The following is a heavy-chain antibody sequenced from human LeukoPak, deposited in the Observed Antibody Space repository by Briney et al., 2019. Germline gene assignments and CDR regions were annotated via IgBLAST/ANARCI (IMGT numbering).Heavy chain of an antibody. V-gene: IGHV4-61*01. Sequence: SQTLSLTCTVSGGSISSGSYYWSWIRQPQGKGLEWIGYIYYRGSTTYNPSLKSRVTISVDTSKNQFSLKLSSVTAADTAVYYCARDSGRYSWKNIDYWGQGTLVTVSS. CDR2: IYYRGST. CDR1: GGSISSGSYY. CDR3: ARDSGRYSWKNIDY. D-gene: IGHD1/OR15-1a*01. J-gene: IGHJ4*02.